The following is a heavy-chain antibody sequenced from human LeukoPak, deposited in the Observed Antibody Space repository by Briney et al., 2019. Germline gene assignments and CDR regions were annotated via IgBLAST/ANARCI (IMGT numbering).Heavy chain of an antibody. J-gene: IGHJ5*02. Sequence: GGSLRLSCAASGFTFSNYAMSWVRQAPGKGLEWVSGLSAGGDFTYYADSVKGRFTISRDNSKNTLYMDMNSLRAEDTAVYYCAKRGNTISFFDPWGQGTLVTVSS. CDR2: LSAGGDFT. D-gene: IGHD5-24*01. CDR1: GFTFSNYA. CDR3: AKRGNTISFFDP. V-gene: IGHV3-23*01.